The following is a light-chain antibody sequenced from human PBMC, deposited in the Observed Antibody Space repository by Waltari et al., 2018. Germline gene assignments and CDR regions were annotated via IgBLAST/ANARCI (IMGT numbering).Light chain of an antibody. Sequence: EIVLTQSPGTLSLSPGERATLSCRASQSVSSGYLAWYQQIPGQAPSLLIYGASSRATGIPDRFSGSGSGTDFTLTISRLEPEDFAVYYCQQYGSSPPVWTFGQGTKVEIK. J-gene: IGKJ1*01. CDR1: QSVSSGY. CDR3: QQYGSSPPVWT. CDR2: GAS. V-gene: IGKV3-20*01.